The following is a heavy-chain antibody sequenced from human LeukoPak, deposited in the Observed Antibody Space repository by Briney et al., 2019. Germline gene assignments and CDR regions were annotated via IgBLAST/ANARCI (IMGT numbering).Heavy chain of an antibody. CDR1: GFTFSSYE. Sequence: QPGGSLRLSCAASGFTFSSYEMHWVRQAPGKGLEWVSYISSSGSTIYYADSVKGRFTISRDNAKKSLYLQMSSLRAEDTAVYYCARDHELYCSGGSCSRMDVWGKGTTVTISS. V-gene: IGHV3-48*03. J-gene: IGHJ6*03. D-gene: IGHD2-15*01. CDR3: ARDHELYCSGGSCSRMDV. CDR2: ISSSGSTI.